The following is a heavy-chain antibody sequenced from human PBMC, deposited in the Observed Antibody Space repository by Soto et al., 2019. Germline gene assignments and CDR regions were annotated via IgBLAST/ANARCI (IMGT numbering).Heavy chain of an antibody. CDR3: ARVMGIVVVVAATWWFDP. Sequence: QVPLVQSGAEVKKPGASVKVSCKASGYTFTSYGISWVRQAPGQGLEWMGWISAYNGNTNYAQKLQGRVTMTTDTSTSTAYMELRSLRSDDTAVYYCARVMGIVVVVAATWWFDPWGQGTLVTVSS. V-gene: IGHV1-18*01. CDR2: ISAYNGNT. J-gene: IGHJ5*02. D-gene: IGHD2-15*01. CDR1: GYTFTSYG.